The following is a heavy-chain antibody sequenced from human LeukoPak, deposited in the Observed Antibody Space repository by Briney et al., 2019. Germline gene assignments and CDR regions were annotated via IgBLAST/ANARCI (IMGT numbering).Heavy chain of an antibody. J-gene: IGHJ6*02. CDR2: IIPIFGIA. CDR3: ARREYDSSGYHYYYGMDV. V-gene: IGHV1-69*04. Sequence: ASVKVSCKASGATFSSYAISWVRQAPGQGLEWMGRIIPIFGIANYAQKFQGRVTITADKSTSTAYMELSSLRSEDTAVYYCARREYDSSGYHYYYGMDVWGQGTTVTVSS. D-gene: IGHD3-22*01. CDR1: GATFSSYA.